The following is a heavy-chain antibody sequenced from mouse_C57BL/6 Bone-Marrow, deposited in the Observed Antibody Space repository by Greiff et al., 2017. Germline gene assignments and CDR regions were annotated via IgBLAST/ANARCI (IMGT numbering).Heavy chain of an antibody. CDR2: ILPGSGSP. J-gene: IGHJ2*01. Sequence: VQLVESGAELMKPGASVKLSCKATGYTFTGYWIEWVKQRPGHGLEWIGEILPGSGSPNYTEKFKGQATFTADTSYNTAYMQRSSLTTEDSAIYYCARCDEKDYFDYWGQGTTRTVSS. CDR3: ARCDEKDYFDY. CDR1: GYTFTGYW. V-gene: IGHV1-9*01. D-gene: IGHD2-3*01.